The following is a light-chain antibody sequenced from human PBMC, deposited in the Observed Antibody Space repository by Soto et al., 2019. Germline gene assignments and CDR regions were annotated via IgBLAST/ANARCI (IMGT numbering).Light chain of an antibody. Sequence: DIQMTQSPSTLSGSVGDRVTITCRASQTISSWLAWYQQKPGKAPNLLIYKASSLESGVPSRFSGSGSGTEFTLTISSLQPDDFATYYCQQYNSFWTFGQGTKVDI. J-gene: IGKJ1*01. CDR1: QTISSW. CDR2: KAS. CDR3: QQYNSFWT. V-gene: IGKV1-5*03.